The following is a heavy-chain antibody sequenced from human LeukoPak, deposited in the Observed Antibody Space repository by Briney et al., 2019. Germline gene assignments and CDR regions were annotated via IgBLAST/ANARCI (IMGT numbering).Heavy chain of an antibody. CDR2: ISSGSDTI. Sequence: GGSLGLSCAASGFTFNNYEMNWVRQAPGKGLEWISYISSGSDTIYYADSVRGRFTTSRDNAKNSLYLQMNSLGAADTAVYYCARSDAVAAPGHWGQGTLVTVSS. CDR3: ARSDAVAAPGH. D-gene: IGHD6-19*01. J-gene: IGHJ4*02. V-gene: IGHV3-48*03. CDR1: GFTFNNYE.